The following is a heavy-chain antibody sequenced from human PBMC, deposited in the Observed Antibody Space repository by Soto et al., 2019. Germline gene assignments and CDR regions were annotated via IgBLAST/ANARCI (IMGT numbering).Heavy chain of an antibody. V-gene: IGHV3-53*01. J-gene: IGHJ5*02. CDR2: IYSGGST. CDR1: GFTVNSNY. CDR3: VMDFWSGSSVHP. D-gene: IGHD3-3*01. Sequence: EVQLVESGEGLIQPGGSLRLSCAASGFTVNSNYMNWVRQAPGKGLEWVSVIYSGGSTYYADSVKGRFTVSRDRSKNTLYLHMNSLRADDTAVYYCVMDFWSGSSVHPWGQGTLVTVSS.